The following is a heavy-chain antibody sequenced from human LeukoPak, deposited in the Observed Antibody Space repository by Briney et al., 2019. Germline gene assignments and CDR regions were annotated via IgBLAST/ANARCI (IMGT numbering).Heavy chain of an antibody. CDR3: ARVLPRLLGDAFDI. D-gene: IGHD2-15*01. Sequence: PGGSLRLSCEASGFVFGTYEMNWVRQAPGKGLEWVSSISSSSSYIYYADSVKGRFTISRDNAKNSLYLQMNSLRAEDTAVYYCARVLPRLLGDAFDIWGQGTMVTVSS. CDR2: ISSSSSYI. CDR1: GFVFGTYE. V-gene: IGHV3-21*01. J-gene: IGHJ3*02.